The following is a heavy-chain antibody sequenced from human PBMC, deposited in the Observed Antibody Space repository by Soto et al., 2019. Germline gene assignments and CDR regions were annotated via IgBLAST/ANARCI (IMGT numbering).Heavy chain of an antibody. CDR2: ISDDGTNK. J-gene: IGHJ5*02. V-gene: IGHV3-30-3*01. CDR3: ARHLSHLNPGWFDP. D-gene: IGHD3-3*02. Sequence: PGGSLRLSCAASGFTFSAYAMHWVRQAPGKGLEWVALISDDGTNKFYADFVKGRFTISRDNSKSTLYLQMNTLRPEDTAVYYCARHLSHLNPGWFDPWGQGTLVTVSS. CDR1: GFTFSAYA.